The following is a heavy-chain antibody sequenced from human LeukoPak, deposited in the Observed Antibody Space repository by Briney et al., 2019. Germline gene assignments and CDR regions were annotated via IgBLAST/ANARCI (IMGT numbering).Heavy chain of an antibody. CDR1: GYTFTSYG. J-gene: IGHJ5*02. Sequence: ASVKVSCKASGYTFTSYGISWERQAPGQGLEWMGWISAYNGNTNYAQKLQGRVTMTTDTSTSTAYMELRSLRSDDTAVYYCARDHIVPNCFDPWGQGTLVTVSS. CDR3: ARDHIVPNCFDP. V-gene: IGHV1-18*01. D-gene: IGHD2-8*01. CDR2: ISAYNGNT.